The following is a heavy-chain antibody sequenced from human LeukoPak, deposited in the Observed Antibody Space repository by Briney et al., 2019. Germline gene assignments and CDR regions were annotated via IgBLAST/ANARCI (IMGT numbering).Heavy chain of an antibody. CDR2: ISGSGGST. V-gene: IGHV3-23*01. CDR1: GFTFSSYA. J-gene: IGHJ4*02. CDR3: TRYNVGFES. D-gene: IGHD1-1*01. Sequence: GGSLRLSCAASGFTFSSYAMSWARQAPGKGLEWVSAISGSGGSTYYADSVKGRFTISRDNSKNTLYLQMNSLKTEDTAVYYCTRYNVGFESWGQGTLVTVSS.